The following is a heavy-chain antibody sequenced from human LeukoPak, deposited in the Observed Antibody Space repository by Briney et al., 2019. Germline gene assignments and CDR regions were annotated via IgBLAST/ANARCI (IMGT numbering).Heavy chain of an antibody. Sequence: GGSLRLSCAASGFTFSSYAISWVRQAPGKGLEWVSAISGSGSSTYYADSVKGRFTISRDNSKNTLYLQMNSLRAEDTAVYYCAKLPRRITMVRGVMIACDYWGQGTLVTVSS. CDR3: AKLPRRITMVRGVMIACDY. V-gene: IGHV3-23*01. D-gene: IGHD3-10*01. CDR2: ISGSGSST. CDR1: GFTFSSYA. J-gene: IGHJ4*02.